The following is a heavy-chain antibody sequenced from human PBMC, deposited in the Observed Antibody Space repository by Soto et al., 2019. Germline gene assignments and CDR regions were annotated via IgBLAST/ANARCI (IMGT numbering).Heavy chain of an antibody. D-gene: IGHD6-13*01. V-gene: IGHV1-8*02. J-gene: IGHJ5*02. CDR2: MNPINGAT. CDR3: GRGPSPRAPAGGTPYYYAMDP. CDR1: GYDFTAYD. Sequence: ASVKVSCKASGYDFTAYDINWVRQASGQGLEWMGWMNPINGATGSARRFQGRVSMTRNTATGTAYLELTSLRSYDTAVYYCGRGPSPRAPAGGTPYYYAMDPWGQGTLDTVSS.